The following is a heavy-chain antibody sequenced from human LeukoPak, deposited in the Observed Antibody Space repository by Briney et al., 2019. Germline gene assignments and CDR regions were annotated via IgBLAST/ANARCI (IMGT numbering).Heavy chain of an antibody. CDR1: GFTFSSFA. CDR3: AKGGGSTGRSYYFDY. D-gene: IGHD2-15*01. Sequence: GGSLRLSCAASGFTFSSFAMHWVRQAPGKGLEWVAVISYDGSNKYYADSVKGRFTISRDNPKNTMNLQMNSLRGEDTAVYYCAKGGGSTGRSYYFDYWGQGTLVTVSS. V-gene: IGHV3-30*18. J-gene: IGHJ4*02. CDR2: ISYDGSNK.